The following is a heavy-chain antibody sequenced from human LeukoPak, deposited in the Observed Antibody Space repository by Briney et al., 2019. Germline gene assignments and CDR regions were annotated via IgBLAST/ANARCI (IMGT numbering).Heavy chain of an antibody. Sequence: NTSETLSLTCAVSGGSISSGGYSWSWIRQPPGKGLEWIGYIYHSGSTYYNPSLKSRVTISVDRSKNQFSLKLSSVTAADTAVYYCAAGADYYDSSGPSDDAFDIWGQGTMVTVSS. J-gene: IGHJ3*02. CDR3: AAGADYYDSSGPSDDAFDI. V-gene: IGHV4-30-2*01. CDR2: IYHSGST. CDR1: GGSISSGGYS. D-gene: IGHD3-22*01.